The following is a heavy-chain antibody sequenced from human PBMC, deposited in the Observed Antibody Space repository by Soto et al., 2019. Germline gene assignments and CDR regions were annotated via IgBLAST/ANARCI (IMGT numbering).Heavy chain of an antibody. D-gene: IGHD1-1*01. CDR3: ARAVPWRKSFDI. Sequence: XGTLALTCAVYGGSFGGYQWSGIRQPPGEGLEWIGEINQSGSTNYNPSLKSRVAISVDTSETQFSLRLNSLTAADTAVYYCARAVPWRKSFDIWGQGTAVTVSS. CDR1: GGSFGGYQ. J-gene: IGHJ3*02. V-gene: IGHV4-34*01. CDR2: INQSGST.